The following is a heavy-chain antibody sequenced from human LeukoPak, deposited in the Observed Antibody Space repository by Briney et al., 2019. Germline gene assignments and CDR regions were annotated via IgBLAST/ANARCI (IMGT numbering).Heavy chain of an antibody. Sequence: AGGSLRLSCAASGFTVSSNYMSWVRQAPGKGLEWVSVIYSGGSTYYADSVKGRFTISRDNSKNTLYLQMNSLRAEDTAVYYCARGPLAYCGGDCLRDYWGQGTLVTVSS. CDR2: IYSGGST. CDR3: ARGPLAYCGGDCLRDY. D-gene: IGHD2-21*02. CDR1: GFTVSSNY. V-gene: IGHV3-66*01. J-gene: IGHJ4*02.